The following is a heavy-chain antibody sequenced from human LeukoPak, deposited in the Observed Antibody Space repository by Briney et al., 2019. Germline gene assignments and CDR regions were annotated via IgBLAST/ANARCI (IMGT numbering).Heavy chain of an antibody. J-gene: IGHJ5*02. CDR3: ARDRSSSYSSSWYSWFDP. Sequence: ISXXGINKYYADSVKGRFTISRDNSKNTLYLQMNSLRAEDTAVYYCARDRSSSYSSSWYSWFDPWGQGTLVTVSS. CDR2: ISXXGINK. V-gene: IGHV3-30-3*01. D-gene: IGHD6-13*01.